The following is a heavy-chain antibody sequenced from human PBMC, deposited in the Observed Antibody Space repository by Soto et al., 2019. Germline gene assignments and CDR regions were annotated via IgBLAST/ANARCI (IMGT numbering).Heavy chain of an antibody. V-gene: IGHV1-8*01. CDR1: GYTFTCYD. CDR2: VNPNSGNT. D-gene: IGHD5-18*01. CDR3: ARVWIQLWLRDYYYGMDV. J-gene: IGHJ6*02. Sequence: GASVKVSFKASGYTFTCYDINWVRQATGEGLEGMGGVNPNSGNTGYAQTFQGRVTMTRSTSISPAYMELSSLPYDVAAGYYLARVWIQLWLRDYYYGMDVWGQGTTVPVS.